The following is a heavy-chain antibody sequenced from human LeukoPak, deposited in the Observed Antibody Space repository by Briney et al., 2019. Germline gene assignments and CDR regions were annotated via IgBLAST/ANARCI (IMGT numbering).Heavy chain of an antibody. CDR1: GFTFSSYW. D-gene: IGHD3-16*01. Sequence: PGGSLRLSCAASGFTFSSYWMSWVRQAPEKGLEWVANIKQDGSEKYYVDSVKGRFTISRDNAKNSLYLQMNSLRAEDTAVYYCARDYDYVWGNNNWFDPWGQGTLVTVSS. CDR2: IKQDGSEK. V-gene: IGHV3-7*01. CDR3: ARDYDYVWGNNNWFDP. J-gene: IGHJ5*02.